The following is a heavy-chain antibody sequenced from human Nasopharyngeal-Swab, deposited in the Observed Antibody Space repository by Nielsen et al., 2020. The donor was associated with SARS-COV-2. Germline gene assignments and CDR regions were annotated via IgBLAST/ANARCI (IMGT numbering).Heavy chain of an antibody. CDR1: GFALTSYA. Sequence: GESLKISCAVSGFALTSYAMSWVRQAPGKGLEWVSAISNSGRTTFYADSVKGRFTISRDTSKNTLYMQMNSLRVEDTAVYYCAKIRGVGSTEDHFDNWGQGTLVTVSS. D-gene: IGHD3-10*01. CDR2: ISNSGRTT. CDR3: AKIRGVGSTEDHFDN. V-gene: IGHV3-23*01. J-gene: IGHJ4*02.